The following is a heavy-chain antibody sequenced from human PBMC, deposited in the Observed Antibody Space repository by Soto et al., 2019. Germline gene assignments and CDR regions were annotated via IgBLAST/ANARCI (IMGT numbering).Heavy chain of an antibody. J-gene: IGHJ6*02. CDR3: ARGSRNYYHGTYV. CDR2: ISYDGSNK. Sequence: GGSLRLSCAASGFTFSSYGMHWVRQAPGKGLEWVAVISYDGSNKYYADSVKGRFTISRDNSKNTLYLQMNSLRAEDTAVYYCARGSRNYYHGTYVWGQGTTVTVSS. V-gene: IGHV3-30*03. CDR1: GFTFSSYG. D-gene: IGHD3-10*01.